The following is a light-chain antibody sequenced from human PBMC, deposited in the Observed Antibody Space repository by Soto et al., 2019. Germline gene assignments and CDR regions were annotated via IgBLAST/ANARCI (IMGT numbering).Light chain of an antibody. CDR2: TAS. Sequence: IQMTQSPSSLSASVGDRVTITCRASQNIKKYLNWYQQKPGKAPNLLIYTASSLQVGLPSRFSGSGSGTDFTLTISSLQPEDSATYYCQRSFGTPLTFGGGTKVDIK. CDR3: QRSFGTPLT. V-gene: IGKV1-39*01. J-gene: IGKJ4*01. CDR1: QNIKKY.